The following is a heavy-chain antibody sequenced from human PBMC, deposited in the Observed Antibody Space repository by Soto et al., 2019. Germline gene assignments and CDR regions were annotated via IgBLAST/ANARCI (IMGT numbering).Heavy chain of an antibody. CDR2: INSDGSDT. D-gene: IGHD1-26*01. CDR1: GFTFSNYW. Sequence: EVQLVESGGGLVQPGGSLRLSCAASGFTFSNYWMHWVRQLPGKGLVWVSAINSDGSDTRYADSVKGRFTISRDNAKNTLYLQMNSLSVEDTAVYYCTSQSHPGMWGQGTLVTVSS. CDR3: TSQSHPGM. V-gene: IGHV3-74*01. J-gene: IGHJ4*02.